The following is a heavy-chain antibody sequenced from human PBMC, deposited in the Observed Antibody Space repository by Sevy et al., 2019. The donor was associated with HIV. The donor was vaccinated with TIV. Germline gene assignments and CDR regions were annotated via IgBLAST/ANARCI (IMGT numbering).Heavy chain of an antibody. CDR2: INPNSDDT. CDR3: AKDPQLFDSSGYLGY. Sequence: ASVKVSCKTSGYSFTAYYMHWVRQAPGQGLEWMGWINPNSDDTNYPQNFQGRVTMTSDASTCTAYLELSKLRYDDTAMYYCAKDPQLFDSSGYLGYWGQGTLVTVSS. CDR1: GYSFTAYY. V-gene: IGHV1-2*02. D-gene: IGHD3-22*01. J-gene: IGHJ4*02.